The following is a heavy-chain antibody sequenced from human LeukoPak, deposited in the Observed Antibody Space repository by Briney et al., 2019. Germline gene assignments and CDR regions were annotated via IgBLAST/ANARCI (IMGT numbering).Heavy chain of an antibody. D-gene: IGHD3-16*01. Sequence: SVKVSCKASGFTFTSSAMQWVRQARGQRLEWIGWIVVGSGNTNYAQKFQERVTITRDMSTSTAYMELSSLRSEDTAVYYCALADYYGYIWGSHSLRYWGQGTLVTVSS. CDR1: GFTFTSSA. V-gene: IGHV1-58*02. CDR3: ALADYYGYIWGSHSLRY. J-gene: IGHJ4*02. CDR2: IVVGSGNT.